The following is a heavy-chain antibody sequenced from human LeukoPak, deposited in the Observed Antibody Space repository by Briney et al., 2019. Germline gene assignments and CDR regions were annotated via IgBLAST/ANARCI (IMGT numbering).Heavy chain of an antibody. Sequence: GGSLRLSCAASGFTFSDSYMTWIRQAPGKGPEWVSYISSSGYTIYYAGSVKGRFTISRDNADNSLYLQMNSLRPEDTAMYYCARDRTLDSDGYPKFSYWGQGTLVTVSS. D-gene: IGHD5-18*01. V-gene: IGHV3-11*04. CDR3: ARDRTLDSDGYPKFSY. J-gene: IGHJ4*02. CDR1: GFTFSDSY. CDR2: ISSSGYTI.